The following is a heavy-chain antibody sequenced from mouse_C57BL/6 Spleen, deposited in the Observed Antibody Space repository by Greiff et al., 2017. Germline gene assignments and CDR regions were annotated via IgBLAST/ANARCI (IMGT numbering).Heavy chain of an antibody. J-gene: IGHJ4*01. CDR2: IDPENGDT. Sequence: VQLQQSGAELVRPGASVKLSCTASGFNIKDDYMHWVKQRPEQGLEWIGWIDPENGDTEYASKFQGQATITADTSSNTAYLQLSSLTSEETAVCDCTVCLCYGYYRRSYYAMGGWGHGASVTVSS. CDR1: GFNIKDDY. CDR3: TVCLCYGYYRRSYYAMGG. V-gene: IGHV14-4*01. D-gene: IGHD2-12*01.